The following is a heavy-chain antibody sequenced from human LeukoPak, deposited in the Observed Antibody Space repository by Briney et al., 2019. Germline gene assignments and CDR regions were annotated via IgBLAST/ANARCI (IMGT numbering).Heavy chain of an antibody. CDR2: TNRGGSST. V-gene: IGHV3-74*01. J-gene: IGHJ4*02. D-gene: IGHD3-3*01. CDR1: GFTFSSYW. CDR3: ARDSVEWYIFDY. Sequence: GGSLRLSCAASGFTFSSYWMHWVRQAPGKGPVWVARTNRGGSSTAYAGSVKGRFTISKDNAKNTLYLLMNSLRAEDTAVYYCARDSVEWYIFDYWGQGTLVTVSS.